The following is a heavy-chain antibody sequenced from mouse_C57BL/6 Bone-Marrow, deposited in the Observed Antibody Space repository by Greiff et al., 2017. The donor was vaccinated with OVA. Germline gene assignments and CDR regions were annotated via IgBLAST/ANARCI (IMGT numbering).Heavy chain of an antibody. CDR2: IDPANGDT. Sequence: EVQLQQSGAELVRPGASVKLSCTASGFNIKDDYMHWVKQRPEQGLEWIGWIDPANGDTEYASKFQGKATITADTSSNTAYLQLSSLTAEDTAVDYGTTDYYGSRGYAMDDWGQGTSVTVSS. J-gene: IGHJ4*01. D-gene: IGHD1-1*01. V-gene: IGHV14-4*01. CDR1: GFNIKDDY. CDR3: TTDYYGSRGYAMDD.